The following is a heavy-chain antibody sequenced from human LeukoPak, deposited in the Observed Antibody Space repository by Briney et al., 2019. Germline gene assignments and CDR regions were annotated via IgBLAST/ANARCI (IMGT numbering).Heavy chain of an antibody. D-gene: IGHD4-11*01. CDR2: VYTSGST. V-gene: IGHV4-4*07. CDR1: GGSISSYY. J-gene: IGHJ6*03. CDR3: VKGVYSTIYYSYYMDV. Sequence: PSENLSLTCIVSGGSISSYYWSWIRQPAGKGLEWIGRVYTSGSTNYNPSLKSRVTMSVDTCNNEFSLKLSSVTAADTAVYYCVKGVYSTIYYSYYMDVWGKGTTVTVSS.